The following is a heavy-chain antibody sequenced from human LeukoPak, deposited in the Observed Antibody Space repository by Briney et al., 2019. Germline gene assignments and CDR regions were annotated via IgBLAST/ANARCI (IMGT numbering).Heavy chain of an antibody. D-gene: IGHD6-19*01. CDR2: ISSHNGYT. Sequence: ASVKVSCKASGYTFISYGISWVRQAPGQGLEWMGWISSHNGYTKYAQKFQGRVTMTTDTSMSTAYMKLGSLRPDDTAVYYCARRRAVAGVNWFDPWGQGTLVTVSS. CDR1: GYTFISYG. CDR3: ARRRAVAGVNWFDP. V-gene: IGHV1-18*01. J-gene: IGHJ5*02.